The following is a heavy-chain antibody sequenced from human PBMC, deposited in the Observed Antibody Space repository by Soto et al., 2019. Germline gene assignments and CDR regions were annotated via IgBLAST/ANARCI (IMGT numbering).Heavy chain of an antibody. CDR1: GFTFSSYS. D-gene: IGHD2-2*01. CDR3: AIDSVYCSTTSCYDHRDMEAFAI. Sequence: EVQVVESGGGLVKPGGSLRLSCAASGFTFSSYSMNWVRQAPGKGLEWVSSISSSSSYIYYADSVKGRFTISRDNAKNSQYLQMNSLRAEDTAVYYCAIDSVYCSTTSCYDHRDMEAFAIWGQGTMVTVTS. CDR2: ISSSSSYI. J-gene: IGHJ3*02. V-gene: IGHV3-21*01.